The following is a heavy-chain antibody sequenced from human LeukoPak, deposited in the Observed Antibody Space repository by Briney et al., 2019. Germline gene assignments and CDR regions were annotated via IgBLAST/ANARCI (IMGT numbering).Heavy chain of an antibody. CDR1: GGSFSGFH. CDR2: INHSGST. V-gene: IGHV4-34*01. CDR3: ARDRLLDY. Sequence: SETLSLSCAVYGGSFSGFHWNWIRQPPGKGLEWIGDINHSGSTYYNPSLTSRGTISVDPSKNQFSLKLSSVTAAVTAVYYCARDRLLDYWGQGTLVTVSS. J-gene: IGHJ4*02. D-gene: IGHD2-15*01.